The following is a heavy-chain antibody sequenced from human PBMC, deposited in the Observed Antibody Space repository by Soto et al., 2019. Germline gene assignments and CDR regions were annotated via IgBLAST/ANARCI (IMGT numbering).Heavy chain of an antibody. CDR3: ARGGRVAAPSFAY. CDR2: IHAGNGKT. CDR1: GYTFTSHA. V-gene: IGHV1-3*01. Sequence: QVQFVQSGAEVKRPGASVTVSCKASGYTFTSHAGHWVRQAPGERLECMGWIHAGNGKTKYSQSFQGRVTFTSDTSASTVYMELSSLKSEDTAVYYCARGGRVAAPSFAYWGQGTLVTVSS. J-gene: IGHJ4*02. D-gene: IGHD6-6*01.